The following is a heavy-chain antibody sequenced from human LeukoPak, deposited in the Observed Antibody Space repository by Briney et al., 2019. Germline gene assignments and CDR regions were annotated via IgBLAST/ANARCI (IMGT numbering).Heavy chain of an antibody. CDR3: AKFGRSTSPVD. D-gene: IGHD3-16*01. CDR1: GFTFSSSW. V-gene: IGHV3-7*01. J-gene: IGHJ4*02. Sequence: PGGSLRLSCAASGFTFSSSWMSWVRRAPAKGLEWVGNIRPDGSEEQYVDSVKGRFTISRDNAQNSLYLQINSLRAEDTAVYYCAKFGRSTSPVDWGQGTLVTVSS. CDR2: IRPDGSEE.